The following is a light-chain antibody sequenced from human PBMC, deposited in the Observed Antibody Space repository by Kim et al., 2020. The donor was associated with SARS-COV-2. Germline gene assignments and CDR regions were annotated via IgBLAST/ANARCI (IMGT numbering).Light chain of an antibody. CDR3: QQYGSATPTT. CDR2: GAS. Sequence: EIVLTQSPGTLSLSPGERATLSCRASQSVSSSYLDWYQQKPCQAPRLLIYGASSRATGIPDRFSGSESGTDFTLTISRLEPEDFAVYYCQQYGSATPTTFGQGTRLEIK. J-gene: IGKJ5*01. V-gene: IGKV3-20*01. CDR1: QSVSSSY.